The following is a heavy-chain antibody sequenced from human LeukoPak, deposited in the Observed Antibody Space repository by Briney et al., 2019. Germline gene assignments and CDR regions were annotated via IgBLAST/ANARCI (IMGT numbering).Heavy chain of an antibody. CDR3: AKGDYDFWSGYYSRVDY. CDR1: GFTFDDYA. Sequence: GGSLRFSCAASGFTFDDYAMHWVRQAPGKGLEWVSLISGDGGSTYYADSVKGRFTISRDNSKNSLYLQMNSLRTEDTALYYCAKGDYDFWSGYYSRVDYWGQGTLVTVSS. CDR2: ISGDGGST. J-gene: IGHJ4*02. D-gene: IGHD3-3*01. V-gene: IGHV3-43*02.